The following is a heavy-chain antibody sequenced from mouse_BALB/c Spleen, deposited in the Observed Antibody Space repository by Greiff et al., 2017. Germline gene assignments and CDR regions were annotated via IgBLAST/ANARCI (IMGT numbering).Heavy chain of an antibody. J-gene: IGHJ4*01. CDR1: GFTFSSYA. V-gene: IGHV5-9-4*01. CDR3: ARGGYGRDYYAMDY. CDR2: ISSGGSYT. D-gene: IGHD1-1*01. Sequence: EVQLVESGGGLVKPGGSLKLSCAASGFTFSSYAMSWVRQSPEKRLEWVAEISSGGSYTYYPDTVTGRFTISRDKAKNTLYLEMSSLRSEDTAMYYCARGGYGRDYYAMDYWGQGTSVTVSS.